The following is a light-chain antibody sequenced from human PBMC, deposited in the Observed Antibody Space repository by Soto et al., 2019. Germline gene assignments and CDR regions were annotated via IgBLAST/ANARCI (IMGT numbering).Light chain of an antibody. CDR2: YDR. V-gene: IGLV3-21*04. CDR1: NIGSKS. CDR3: QVWDSDLVGV. J-gene: IGLJ2*01. Sequence: SYELTQPPSVSEAPGKTARITCGGNNIGSKSVHWYQQKPGQAPVLVTFYDRERPSGIPERFSGSNSGNTATLTISGVEAGDEADYYCQVWDSDLVGVFGGGTKLTVL.